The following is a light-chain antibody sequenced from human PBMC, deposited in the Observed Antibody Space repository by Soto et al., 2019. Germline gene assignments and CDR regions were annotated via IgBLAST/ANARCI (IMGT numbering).Light chain of an antibody. CDR1: QSVSSY. CDR2: DAS. Sequence: EIVLTQSPATLSLSPGERATLSCRASQSVSSYLAWYQQKPVQAPRLLIYDASNRATGTPSRFSGSGSGTDFTLTISSLEPEDFAVYYCQQRSNWPPITFGQGTRLEIK. CDR3: QQRSNWPPIT. J-gene: IGKJ5*01. V-gene: IGKV3-11*01.